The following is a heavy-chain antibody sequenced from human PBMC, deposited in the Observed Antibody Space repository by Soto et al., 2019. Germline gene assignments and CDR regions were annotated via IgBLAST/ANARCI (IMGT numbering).Heavy chain of an antibody. Sequence: QVLLQQWGAGLLKPSETLSLTCAVYGGSFSGYYWSWIRQPPGKGLEWIGEINHSGSTNYNTSLKSRVTISGDTSKNQFSLKLSSVTAADRAVYYCARGGGGVIANDAFDIWGQGTIVTVSS. J-gene: IGHJ3*02. D-gene: IGHD3-16*02. CDR2: INHSGST. V-gene: IGHV4-34*01. CDR1: GGSFSGYY. CDR3: ARGGGGVIANDAFDI.